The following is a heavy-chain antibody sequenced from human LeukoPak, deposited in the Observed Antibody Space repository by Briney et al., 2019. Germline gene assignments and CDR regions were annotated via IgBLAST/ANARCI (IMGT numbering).Heavy chain of an antibody. Sequence: ASVKVSCKASGYTFTGYYMHWVRQAPGQGLKWMGWINPNSGGTNYAQKFQGRVTMTRDTSISTAYMELSRLRSDDTAVYYCARASIRWVYFDYWGQGTLVTVSS. J-gene: IGHJ4*02. D-gene: IGHD6-13*01. CDR2: INPNSGGT. CDR1: GYTFTGYY. CDR3: ARASIRWVYFDY. V-gene: IGHV1-2*02.